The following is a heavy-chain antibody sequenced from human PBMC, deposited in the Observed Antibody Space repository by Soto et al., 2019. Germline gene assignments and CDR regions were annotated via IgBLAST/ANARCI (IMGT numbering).Heavy chain of an antibody. V-gene: IGHV4-31*03. CDR3: ARAVVYFGSLCYCDYCDGMDV. CDR2: IYYSGST. J-gene: IGHJ6*02. CDR1: GGSISSGGYY. D-gene: IGHD3-10*01. Sequence: SETLSLTCTVSGGSISSGGYYWSWIRQHQGKGLEWIGYIYYSGSTYYNPSLKSRVTISVDTSKNQFSLRLSSVTAAATAVYYCARAVVYFGSLCYCDYCDGMDVRAQGTTVTVS.